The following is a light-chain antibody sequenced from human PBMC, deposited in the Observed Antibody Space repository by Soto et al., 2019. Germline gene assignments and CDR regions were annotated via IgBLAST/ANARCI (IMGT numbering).Light chain of an antibody. Sequence: EVVMTQSPATLSVSPGERATLSCRASQTVSSNLAWYQQKPGQAPRLLIYGASTRATDIPARFSGSGSGTEFPLTISRPQSEDFAVYYRQQYNNWPRTFGQGTKVEIK. J-gene: IGKJ1*01. CDR1: QTVSSN. CDR2: GAS. CDR3: QQYNNWPRT. V-gene: IGKV3-15*01.